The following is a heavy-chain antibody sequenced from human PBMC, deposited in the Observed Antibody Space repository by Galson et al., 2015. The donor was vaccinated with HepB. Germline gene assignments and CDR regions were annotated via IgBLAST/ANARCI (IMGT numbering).Heavy chain of an antibody. Sequence: SVKVSCKASGYTFTNYGIGWVRQAPGQGLEWMGWIRADNGSTKYAQKLQGRVTMTTDTSTSTAYMELRSLRSDDTAVYYCARVDYDFWSGYYSNYYYMAVWGKGTTVTVSS. V-gene: IGHV1-18*01. CDR1: GYTFTNYG. D-gene: IGHD3-3*01. J-gene: IGHJ6*03. CDR2: IRADNGST. CDR3: ARVDYDFWSGYYSNYYYMAV.